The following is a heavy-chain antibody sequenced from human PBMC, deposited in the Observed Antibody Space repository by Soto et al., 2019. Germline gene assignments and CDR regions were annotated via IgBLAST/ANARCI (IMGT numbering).Heavy chain of an antibody. CDR1: GGTFSSYA. CDR2: IIPIFGTA. CDR3: ASLTIYCSGRSCYSYLGDY. J-gene: IGHJ4*02. V-gene: IGHV1-69*13. D-gene: IGHD2-15*01. Sequence: SVKVSCKASGGTFSSYAISWVRQAPGQGLEWMGGIIPIFGTANYAQKFQGRVTITADESTSTAYMELSSLRSEDTAVYYCASLTIYCSGRSCYSYLGDYWGQGTLVTVYS.